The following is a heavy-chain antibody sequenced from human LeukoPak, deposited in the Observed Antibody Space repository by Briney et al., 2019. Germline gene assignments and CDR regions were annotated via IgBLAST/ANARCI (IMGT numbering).Heavy chain of an antibody. CDR2: INHGGST. CDR1: GGSFSGYY. V-gene: IGHV4-34*01. CDR3: ARHRAVRFLELSLPV. D-gene: IGHD3-3*01. Sequence: PSETLSLTCAVYGGSFSGYYWTWIRQPPGKGLEWIGEINHGGSTNYNSSLKSRVTISVDTSKNQFSLRLSSVTAADTAVYYCARHRAVRFLELSLPVWGKGTTVPVSS. J-gene: IGHJ6*04.